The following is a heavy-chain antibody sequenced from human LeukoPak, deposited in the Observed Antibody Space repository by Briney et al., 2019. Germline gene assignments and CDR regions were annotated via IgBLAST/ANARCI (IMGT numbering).Heavy chain of an antibody. CDR1: GFTFSSYS. J-gene: IGHJ5*02. CDR3: AKGSRRSIVVVPAAMRPNWFDP. V-gene: IGHV3-48*01. D-gene: IGHD2-2*01. Sequence: GGSLRLSCAASGFTFSSYSMNWVRQAPGKGLEWVAYIRSSSSTIYYADSVKGRFTISTDNANNSVHLQMNSLRAEDTAVYYCAKGSRRSIVVVPAAMRPNWFDPWGQGTLVTVSS. CDR2: IRSSSSTI.